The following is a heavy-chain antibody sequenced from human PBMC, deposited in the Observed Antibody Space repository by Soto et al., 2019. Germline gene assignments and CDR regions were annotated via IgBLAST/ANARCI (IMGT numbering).Heavy chain of an antibody. Sequence: ETLSLTCTVSGDSISSSGYYWAWIRQPPGKGLEWVANLKSDGSETYNVDSVKGRLTISRDNAKNSLSLQMNSLRVEDTAVYYCAKLPLVLALVFAYWGQGTLVTVSS. CDR2: LKSDGSET. J-gene: IGHJ4*02. V-gene: IGHV3-7*01. CDR3: AKLPLVLALVFAY. CDR1: GDSISSSGYY.